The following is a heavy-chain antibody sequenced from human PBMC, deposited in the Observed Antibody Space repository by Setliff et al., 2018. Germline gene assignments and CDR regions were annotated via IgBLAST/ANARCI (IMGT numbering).Heavy chain of an antibody. V-gene: IGHV3-7*01. CDR3: ARDRLAGFLSGYYYYYYGMDV. CDR2: IKQDGSEK. Sequence: ETLRLSCAASGFTFSSYWMSWVRQAPGKGLEWVANIKQDGSEKYYVDSVKGRFTISRDNAKNSLYLQMNSLRAEDTAVYYCARDRLAGFLSGYYYYYYGMDVWGQGTTVTVSS. D-gene: IGHD3-22*01. J-gene: IGHJ6*02. CDR1: GFTFSSYW.